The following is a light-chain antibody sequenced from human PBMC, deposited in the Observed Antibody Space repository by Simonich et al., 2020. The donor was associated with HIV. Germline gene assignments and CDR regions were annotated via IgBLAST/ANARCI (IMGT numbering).Light chain of an antibody. CDR2: WAS. J-gene: IGKJ2*01. Sequence: DIVMTQSPDSLAVSLCERATINCKSSQSVLYNSNNKNYLAWYQQKPGQPPKLLIYWASTRESGVPDRFSGSGSGTDFTLTISSLQAEDVAVYYCQQYYGTPYTFGQGTKVEI. CDR3: QQYYGTPYT. CDR1: QSVLYNSNNKNY. V-gene: IGKV4-1*01.